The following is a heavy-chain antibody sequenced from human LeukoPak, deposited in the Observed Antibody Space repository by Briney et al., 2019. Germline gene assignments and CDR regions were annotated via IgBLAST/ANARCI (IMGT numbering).Heavy chain of an antibody. CDR1: GYIFSNYA. CDR3: VRDVVVASGARTLDI. CDR2: ISLYNGDT. J-gene: IGHJ3*02. Sequence: GASVKVSCKASGYIFSNYAVSWVRQAPGQGLEWMAWISLYNGDTKYAHKYQGRVTMTTDTSTSTASMELRSLRSDDTAVYYCVRDVVVASGARTLDIWGQGTLVTVSS. V-gene: IGHV1-18*01. D-gene: IGHD2-2*01.